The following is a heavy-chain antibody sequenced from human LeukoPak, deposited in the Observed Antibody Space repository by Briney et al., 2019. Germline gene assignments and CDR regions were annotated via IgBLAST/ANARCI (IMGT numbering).Heavy chain of an antibody. CDR2: ISWNSGSI. V-gene: IGHV3-9*01. J-gene: IGHJ3*02. CDR1: GFTFDDYA. Sequence: GRSLRLSCAASGFTFDDYAMHWVRQAPGKGLEWVSGISWNSGSIGYADSVKGRFTISRDNAKNSLYLQMNSLRAEDTALYYCASNSQPYSSINDAFDIWGQGTMVTVSS. D-gene: IGHD6-13*01. CDR3: ASNSQPYSSINDAFDI.